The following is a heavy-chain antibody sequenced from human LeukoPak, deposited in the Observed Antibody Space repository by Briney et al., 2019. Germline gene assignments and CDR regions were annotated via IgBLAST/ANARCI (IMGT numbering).Heavy chain of an antibody. CDR1: GFTFSSYG. CDR3: ARGAARMVEMGTMISFEY. D-gene: IGHD5-24*01. V-gene: IGHV3-30*02. Sequence: GGSLRLSCAASGFTFSSYGMHWVRQAPGKGLEWVAFIRYDGSNKYYADSVKGRFTISRDNSKNTLYLQMNSLRAEDAAVYYCARGAARMVEMGTMISFEYWGQGTLVTVSS. CDR2: IRYDGSNK. J-gene: IGHJ4*02.